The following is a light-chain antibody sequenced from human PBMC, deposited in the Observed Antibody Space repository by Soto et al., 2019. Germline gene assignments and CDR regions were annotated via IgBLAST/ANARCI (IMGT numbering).Light chain of an antibody. CDR2: EVS. Sequence: QSALTQPASVSGSPGQSITISCTGTSRDVGGYNYVSWYQQHPGKAPKLMIYEVSNRPSGGSNRFSGYKSGNTASLTISGLQAEDEADYYCSSYTSSSTRVFGGGTKLTVL. J-gene: IGLJ3*02. V-gene: IGLV2-14*01. CDR3: SSYTSSSTRV. CDR1: SRDVGGYNY.